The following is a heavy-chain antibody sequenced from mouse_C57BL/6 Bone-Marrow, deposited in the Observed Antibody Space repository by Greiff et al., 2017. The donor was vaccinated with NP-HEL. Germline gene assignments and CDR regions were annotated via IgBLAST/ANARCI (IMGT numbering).Heavy chain of an antibody. CDR2: ISDGGSYT. CDR1: GFTFSSYA. J-gene: IGHJ3*01. Sequence: DVMLVESGGGLVKPGGSLKLSCAASGFTFSSYAMSWVRQTPEKRLEWVATISDGGSYTYYPDNVKGRFTISRDNAKNNLYLQISHLKSEDTAMYYCARGRGAYWGQGTLVTVSA. CDR3: ARGRGAY. V-gene: IGHV5-4*03.